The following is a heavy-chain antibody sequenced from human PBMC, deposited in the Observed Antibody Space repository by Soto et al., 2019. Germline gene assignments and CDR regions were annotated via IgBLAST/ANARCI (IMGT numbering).Heavy chain of an antibody. V-gene: IGHV3-23*01. Sequence: EVQLMESGGGLVQPGGSLTLSCAASGFSFSSYSMSWVRQAPGKGLEWVSGISGLAGSIYYADSVKGRFTISRDNSKNSLYLEINSLRAEDTAMYYCAKSRSDNWNDAYYFDYWGQGTQATVSP. CDR2: ISGLAGSI. D-gene: IGHD1-20*01. CDR3: AKSRSDNWNDAYYFDY. J-gene: IGHJ4*02. CDR1: GFSFSSYS.